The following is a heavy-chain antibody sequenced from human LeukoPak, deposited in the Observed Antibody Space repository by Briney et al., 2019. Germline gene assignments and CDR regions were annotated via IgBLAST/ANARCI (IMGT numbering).Heavy chain of an antibody. Sequence: ASVKVSCKASGYTFTSYDINWVRQATGQGLEWMGWMNPNSGNTGYAQKFQGRVTMTRNTSISTAYMELRSLRSDDTAVYYCASGSGSSYYYYMDVWGKGTTVTVSS. J-gene: IGHJ6*03. V-gene: IGHV1-8*01. CDR2: MNPNSGNT. CDR3: ASGSGSSYYYYMDV. D-gene: IGHD3-10*01. CDR1: GYTFTSYD.